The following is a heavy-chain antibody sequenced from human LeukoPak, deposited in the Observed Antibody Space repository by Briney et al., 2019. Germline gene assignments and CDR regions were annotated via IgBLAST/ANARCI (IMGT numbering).Heavy chain of an antibody. CDR3: ARDHKYSSGWYDN. D-gene: IGHD6-19*01. Sequence: RRASVNVSCKASGGTFSSYAISWVRQAPGQGLEWMGGIIPIFGTANYAQKFQGRVTITADESTSTAYMELSSLRSEDTAVYYCARDHKYSSGWYDNWGQGTLVTVSS. V-gene: IGHV1-69*13. CDR2: IIPIFGTA. CDR1: GGTFSSYA. J-gene: IGHJ4*02.